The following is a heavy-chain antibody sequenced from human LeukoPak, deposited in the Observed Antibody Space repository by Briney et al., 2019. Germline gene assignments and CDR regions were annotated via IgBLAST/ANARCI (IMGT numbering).Heavy chain of an antibody. CDR2: ISSSSSYI. J-gene: IGHJ3*02. CDR1: GFTFSSYS. Sequence: GGSLRLSCAASGFTFSSYSMNWVRQAPGKGLEWVSSISSSSSYIYYADSVKGRFTISRDNAKNSLYLQMNSLRAEDTAVYYCARGAFRWELPRDAFDIWGQGTMVTVSS. V-gene: IGHV3-21*01. D-gene: IGHD1-26*01. CDR3: ARGAFRWELPRDAFDI.